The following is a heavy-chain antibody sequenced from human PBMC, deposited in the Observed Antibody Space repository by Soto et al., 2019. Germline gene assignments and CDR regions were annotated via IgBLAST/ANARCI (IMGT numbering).Heavy chain of an antibody. CDR1: GGFINNSAYY. V-gene: IGHV4-39*01. CDR3: ARHGAYSTSVYYYYGMDV. CDR2: GYYGGRT. Sequence: QVHLQESGPGLVKPSETLSLTCTVSGGFINNSAYYWGWIRQPPGKGLDWIASGYYGGRTYYNPSLKSRVTFSLDTWKSRFSLELSSVTAADTAVYYCARHGAYSTSVYYYYGMDVWGQGTTVTVSS. J-gene: IGHJ6*02. D-gene: IGHD6-13*01.